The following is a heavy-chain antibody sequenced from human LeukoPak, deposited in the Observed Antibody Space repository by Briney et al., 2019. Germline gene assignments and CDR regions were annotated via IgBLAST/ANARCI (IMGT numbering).Heavy chain of an antibody. CDR2: INANSGAT. CDR1: GYTFSGYY. V-gene: IGHV1-2*02. CDR3: ARANYDIMTANIIGSRFDP. Sequence: ASVKVSCKASGYTFSGYYIHWVRQAPGQGLEWMGWINANSGATKYTDNFQGRVTMTRDKSSSTANMELSRLRSDDTAVYYCARANYDIMTANIIGSRFDPWGQGTLVTVSS. J-gene: IGHJ5*02. D-gene: IGHD3-9*01.